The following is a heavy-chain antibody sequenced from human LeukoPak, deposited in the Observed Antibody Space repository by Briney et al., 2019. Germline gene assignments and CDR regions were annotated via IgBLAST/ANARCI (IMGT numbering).Heavy chain of an antibody. CDR3: ARGPNYDILTGWRKTHNAFDI. Sequence: GGSLRLSCAASGFTFSSYGMHLVRQAPGKGLEWVAFIRYDGSNKYYADSVKGRFNISRDNSKNTLYLQMNSLRAEDTAVYYCARGPNYDILTGWRKTHNAFDIWGQGTMVTVSS. CDR2: IRYDGSNK. D-gene: IGHD3-9*01. CDR1: GFTFSSYG. V-gene: IGHV3-30*02. J-gene: IGHJ3*02.